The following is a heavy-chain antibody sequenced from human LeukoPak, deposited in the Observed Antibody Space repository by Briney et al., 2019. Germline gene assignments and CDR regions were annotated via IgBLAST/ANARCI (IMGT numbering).Heavy chain of an antibody. CDR1: GYTFTSYG. J-gene: IGHJ4*02. CDR2: ISAYNGNT. V-gene: IGHV1-18*01. CDR3: ARIIAAAGTSSTGDY. D-gene: IGHD6-13*01. Sequence: ASVKVSCKASGYTFTSYGISWVRQAPGQGLEWMGWISAYNGNTNYAQKLQGRVTMTTDTSTSTAYMELRSLRSDDTAVYYCARIIAAAGTSSTGDYWGQGTLVTVSS.